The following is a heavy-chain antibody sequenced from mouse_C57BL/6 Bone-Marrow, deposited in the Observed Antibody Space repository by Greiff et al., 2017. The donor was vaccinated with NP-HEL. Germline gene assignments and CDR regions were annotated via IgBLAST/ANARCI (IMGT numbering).Heavy chain of an antibody. CDR1: GYTFTSYG. V-gene: IGHV1-81*01. Sequence: VKLMESGAELARPGASVKLSCKASGYTFTSYGISWVKQRTGQGLEWIGEIYPRSGNTSYNEKFKGKATLTAAKSSSTAYMELRSLTSEYSAVYFCARGRSALAMDYWGQGTSVTVSS. CDR3: ARGRSALAMDY. CDR2: IYPRSGNT. J-gene: IGHJ4*01.